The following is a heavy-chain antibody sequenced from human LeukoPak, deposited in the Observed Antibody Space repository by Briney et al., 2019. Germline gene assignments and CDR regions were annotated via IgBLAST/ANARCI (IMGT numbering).Heavy chain of an antibody. J-gene: IGHJ4*02. CDR1: GFTFSNYG. D-gene: IGHD2-8*01. Sequence: GGSLRLSCAASGFTFSNYGMHWGRQAPGMGLEWVAFIWYDGSNRYYADSVKGRFTISRDNSENTLFLQMSSLRTEDTAVYYCAKDPLGFCTRATCRYLDSWGQGTLVTVSS. CDR2: IWYDGSNR. CDR3: AKDPLGFCTRATCRYLDS. V-gene: IGHV3-30*02.